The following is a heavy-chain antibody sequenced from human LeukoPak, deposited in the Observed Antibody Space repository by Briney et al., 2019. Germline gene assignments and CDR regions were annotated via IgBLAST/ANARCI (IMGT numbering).Heavy chain of an antibody. Sequence: GGSLRLSCAASGFTFSSYAMSWVRQAPGKGLEWVSAISGSGGSTYYADSVKGRFTISRDNSKNTLYLQMNSLRAEDTAVYYCAKDTEEYYYDSSGYPGAFDIWGQGTMVTVSS. V-gene: IGHV3-23*01. D-gene: IGHD3-22*01. CDR3: AKDTEEYYYDSSGYPGAFDI. J-gene: IGHJ3*02. CDR2: ISGSGGST. CDR1: GFTFSSYA.